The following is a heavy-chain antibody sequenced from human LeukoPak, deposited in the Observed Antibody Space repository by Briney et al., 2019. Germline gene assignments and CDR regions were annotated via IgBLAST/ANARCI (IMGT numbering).Heavy chain of an antibody. V-gene: IGHV1-2*02. CDR3: ARVGLLRFLEGSRELYYYYGMDV. J-gene: IGHJ6*02. D-gene: IGHD3-3*01. Sequence: GASVKVSCKASGYTFTGYYMHWVRQAPGQGLEWMGWINPNSGGTNYAQKFQGRVTMTRDTSISTAYMELSRLRFDDTAVYYCARVGLLRFLEGSRELYYYYGMDVWGQGTTVTVSS. CDR1: GYTFTGYY. CDR2: INPNSGGT.